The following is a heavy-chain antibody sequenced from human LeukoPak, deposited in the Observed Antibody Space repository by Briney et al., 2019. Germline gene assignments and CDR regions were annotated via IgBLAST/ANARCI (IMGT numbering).Heavy chain of an antibody. CDR1: GYSISSGYY. CDR2: IYYSGST. J-gene: IGHJ3*02. V-gene: IGHV4-38-2*02. Sequence: SETLSLTCTVSGYSISSGYYWGWIRQPPGKGLEWIGYIYYSGSTYYNPSLKSRVTISVDTSKNQFSLKLSSVTAADTAVYYCARGGGNSSGYVDAFDIWGQGTMVTVSS. CDR3: ARGGGNSSGYVDAFDI. D-gene: IGHD3-22*01.